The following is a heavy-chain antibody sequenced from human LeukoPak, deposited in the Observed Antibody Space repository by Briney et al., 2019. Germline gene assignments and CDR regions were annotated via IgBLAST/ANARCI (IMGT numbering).Heavy chain of an antibody. J-gene: IGHJ4*02. Sequence: PSETLSLTCTVSGDSISTSAYYWSWIRQRPGTGLEWIAYIHYIGNAYSNPSLESRVTMSVDTSSNQFSLNVASVSAADTAVYYYATVRDDYFFDCSGQGILVTVSS. CDR3: ATVRDDYFFDC. CDR2: IHYIGNA. V-gene: IGHV4-31*03. D-gene: IGHD3-3*01. CDR1: GDSISTSAYY.